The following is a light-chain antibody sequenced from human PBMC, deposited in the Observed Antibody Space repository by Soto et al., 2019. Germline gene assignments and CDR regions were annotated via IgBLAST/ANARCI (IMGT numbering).Light chain of an antibody. Sequence: DIQMTQSPSTLSASVGDRVVITCRASQIITTWLAWYQQKPGKAPKLLIYDASSLESGVPSRFSGSGSGTEFTLTISRLQPDAFANYYCQQYNDYWTFGQGTKVDIK. V-gene: IGKV1-5*01. CDR1: QIITTW. CDR2: DAS. J-gene: IGKJ1*01. CDR3: QQYNDYWT.